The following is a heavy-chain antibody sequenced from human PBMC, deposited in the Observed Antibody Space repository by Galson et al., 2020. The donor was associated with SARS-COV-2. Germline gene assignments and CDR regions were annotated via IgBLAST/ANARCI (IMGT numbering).Heavy chain of an antibody. CDR2: MNPNSGNT. D-gene: IGHD2-21*02. CDR1: GYTFTSYN. CDR3: ARGVSRTRRIVVVTGYGMDV. J-gene: IGHJ6*02. V-gene: IGHV1-8*01. Sequence: ASVKVSCKASGYTFTSYNINWVRQATGQGLEWMGWMNPNSGNTGYAQKFQGRVTMTRNTSISTAYMELSSLRSEDTAVYYCARGVSRTRRIVVVTGYGMDVWGQGTTVTVSS.